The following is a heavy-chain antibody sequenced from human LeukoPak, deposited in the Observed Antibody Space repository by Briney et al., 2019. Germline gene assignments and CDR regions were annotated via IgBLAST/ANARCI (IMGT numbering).Heavy chain of an antibody. CDR2: ISGSGGST. CDR1: GFTFSSYA. D-gene: IGHD1-1*01. CDR3: AKNRYVHYGMDV. Sequence: PGGSLRLSCAVPGFTFSSYAMTWVRQAPGKGLEWVSAISGSGGSTYYADSVEGRFTISRDNSKNTLYLQMNSLRAEDTAVYYCAKNRYVHYGMDVWGQGTTVTVSS. J-gene: IGHJ6*02. V-gene: IGHV3-23*01.